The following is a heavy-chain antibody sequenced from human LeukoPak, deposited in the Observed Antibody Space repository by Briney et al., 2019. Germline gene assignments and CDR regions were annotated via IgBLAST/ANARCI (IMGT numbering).Heavy chain of an antibody. Sequence: GESLKISCKGSGYSFTSYWIGWVRQMPGKGLEWMGIIYPGDSDTRYSPSFQGQVTISADKSISTAYLQWSSLKASDTAMYYCAGGQDVDTAMVNGYGMDVWGQGTTVTVSS. CDR2: IYPGDSDT. CDR3: AGGQDVDTAMVNGYGMDV. CDR1: GYSFTSYW. V-gene: IGHV5-51*01. J-gene: IGHJ6*02. D-gene: IGHD5-18*01.